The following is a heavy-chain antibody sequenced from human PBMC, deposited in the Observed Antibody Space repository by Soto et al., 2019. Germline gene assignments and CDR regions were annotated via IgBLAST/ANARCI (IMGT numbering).Heavy chain of an antibody. Sequence: GASVKVSCKASGYTFTGYAMHWVRQAPGQRLEWMGWINAGNGNTRYSQKFQGRVTITRDTSASTAYMELSSLRSEDTAVYYCAKGDTAMAYWGNYYYNGMDVWGQGTTVTVSS. CDR1: GYTFTGYA. J-gene: IGHJ6*02. D-gene: IGHD5-18*01. CDR2: INAGNGNT. V-gene: IGHV1-3*01. CDR3: AKGDTAMAYWGNYYYNGMDV.